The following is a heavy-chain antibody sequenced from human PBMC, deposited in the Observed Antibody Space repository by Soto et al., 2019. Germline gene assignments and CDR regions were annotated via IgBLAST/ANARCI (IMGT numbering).Heavy chain of an antibody. CDR1: GFTFSRYS. D-gene: IGHD2-15*01. Sequence: PGGSLRLSCAASGFTFSRYSMNWVRQAPGKGLEWVSSISSGSTYIHYADSVKGRFTISRDNAKNSMYLQMNSLRAEDTAVYYCARAEGVAIPVDIWGQGTMVTVSS. CDR3: ARAEGVAIPVDI. J-gene: IGHJ3*02. V-gene: IGHV3-21*01. CDR2: ISSGSTYI.